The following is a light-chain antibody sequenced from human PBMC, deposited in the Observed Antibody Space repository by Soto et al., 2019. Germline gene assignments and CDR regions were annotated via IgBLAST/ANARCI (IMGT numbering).Light chain of an antibody. Sequence: EIVLTQSPATLSLSPGERATLSCRASQSVSSYLAWYQQKPGQALRLLIYDASNWATGIPARFSGSGSGTDVTLTISSLEPEDFAVYYCQQRSNWPPSLTFGGGTKVEIK. CDR3: QQRSNWPPSLT. J-gene: IGKJ4*01. CDR2: DAS. V-gene: IGKV3-11*01. CDR1: QSVSSY.